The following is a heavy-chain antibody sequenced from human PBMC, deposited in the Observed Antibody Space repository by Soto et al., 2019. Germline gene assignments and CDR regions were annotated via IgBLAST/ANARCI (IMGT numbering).Heavy chain of an antibody. D-gene: IGHD5-18*01. CDR1: GYTFTNYY. J-gene: IGHJ4*02. Sequence: QVQLVQSGAEVKKPGASVKVSCKTSGYTFTNYYIHWVRQAPGQGLEWMGIINPNGGSTNYAQKFQGRVTMTRDTSTSTVYMDLSSLTSEDTALYYCARDMDTAGDHYWGQGTLVTVSS. CDR2: INPNGGST. V-gene: IGHV1-46*03. CDR3: ARDMDTAGDHY.